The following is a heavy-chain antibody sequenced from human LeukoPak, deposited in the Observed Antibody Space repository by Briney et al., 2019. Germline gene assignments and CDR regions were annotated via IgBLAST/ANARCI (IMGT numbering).Heavy chain of an antibody. CDR3: ARSTMIVVVMGRIGYAFDI. CDR2: IYYSGST. CDR1: GGSISSSSYY. D-gene: IGHD3-22*01. V-gene: IGHV4-39*07. Sequence: SETLSLTCTVSGGSISSSSYYWGWIRQPPGKGLEWIGSIYYSGSTYYNPSLKSRVTISVDKSKNQFSLKLSSVTAADTAVYYCARSTMIVVVMGRIGYAFDIWGQGTMVTVSS. J-gene: IGHJ3*02.